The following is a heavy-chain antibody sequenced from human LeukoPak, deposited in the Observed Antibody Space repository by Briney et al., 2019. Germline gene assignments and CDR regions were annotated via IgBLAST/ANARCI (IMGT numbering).Heavy chain of an antibody. CDR1: GFTFSSYW. V-gene: IGHV3-7*01. J-gene: IGHJ3*02. CDR2: IKQDGSEK. D-gene: IGHD5-12*01. Sequence: GSLRLSCVASGFTFSSYWMSWVRQAPGKGLEWVANIKQDGSEKYYVDSVKGRFTISRDNAKNSLYLQMNSLRAEDTAVYYCARGSAYSGYDLDDAFDIWGQGTMVTVSS. CDR3: ARGSAYSGYDLDDAFDI.